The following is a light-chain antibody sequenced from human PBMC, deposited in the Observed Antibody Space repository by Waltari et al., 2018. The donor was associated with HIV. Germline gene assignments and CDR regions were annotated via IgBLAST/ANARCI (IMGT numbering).Light chain of an antibody. CDR2: NDN. V-gene: IGLV1-44*01. J-gene: IGLJ3*02. CDR1: SSNIGINT. Sequence: QSVLTQSPSASGTPGQRVTISCSGSSSNIGINTINWFQHRPGTAPKLLLFNDNERPSGGPDRFSGSKSGTSASLAISGLQSEDEANYYCAAWDVTLHGWVFGGGTKVTVL. CDR3: AAWDVTLHGWV.